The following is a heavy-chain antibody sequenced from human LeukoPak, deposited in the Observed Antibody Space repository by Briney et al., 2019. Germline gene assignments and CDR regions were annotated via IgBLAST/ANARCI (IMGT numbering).Heavy chain of an antibody. CDR1: GGSISSSSYY. CDR2: INHSGST. Sequence: SETLSLTCTVSGGSISSSSYYWGWIRQPPGKGLEWIGEINHSGSTNYNPSLKSRVTISVDTSKNQFSLKLSSVTAADTAVYYCAREGRATRRAFDIWGQGTMVTVSS. CDR3: AREGRATRRAFDI. V-gene: IGHV4-39*07. J-gene: IGHJ3*02. D-gene: IGHD1-26*01.